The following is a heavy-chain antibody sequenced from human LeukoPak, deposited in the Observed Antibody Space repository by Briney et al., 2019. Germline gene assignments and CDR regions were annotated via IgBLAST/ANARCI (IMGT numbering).Heavy chain of an antibody. CDR1: GFTFSSYS. V-gene: IGHV3-21*01. CDR3: ARGIAARPDGY. D-gene: IGHD6-6*01. Sequence: GGSLRLSCAASGFTFSSYSMNWVRQAPGKGLEWASSISSSSSYIYYADSVKGRFTISRDNAKNSLYLQMNSLRAEDTAVYYCARGIAARPDGYWGQGTLVTVSS. CDR2: ISSSSSYI. J-gene: IGHJ4*02.